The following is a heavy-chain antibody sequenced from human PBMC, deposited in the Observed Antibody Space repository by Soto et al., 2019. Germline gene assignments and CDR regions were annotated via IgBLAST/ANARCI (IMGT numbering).Heavy chain of an antibody. D-gene: IGHD4-17*01. J-gene: IGHJ6*03. Sequence: GGSLRLSCAASGFTFSSYSMNWVRQAPGKGLEWVSYISSSSSTIYYADSVKGRFTISRDNAKNSLYLQMNSLRAEDTAVYYCARDQDYGDFSVPTSPFAHPHYKYMDVWGKGTTVTVSS. CDR3: ARDQDYGDFSVPTSPFAHPHYKYMDV. CDR1: GFTFSSYS. CDR2: ISSSSSTI. V-gene: IGHV3-48*01.